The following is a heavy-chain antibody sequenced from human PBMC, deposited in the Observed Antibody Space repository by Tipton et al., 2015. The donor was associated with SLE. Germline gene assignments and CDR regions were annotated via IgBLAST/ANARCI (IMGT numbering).Heavy chain of an antibody. CDR3: ARGKISWAIFVVRNYFDS. Sequence: TLSLTCAVYGGSLRGYYWSWIRQPPGKGLEWIGEINHSGSTNYNPSLKSRVTISVDTSKNQFSLKLSSVTAADTAVYYCARGKISWAIFVVRNYFDSWGQGTLVTVSS. J-gene: IGHJ4*02. D-gene: IGHD2-21*01. CDR2: INHSGST. V-gene: IGHV4-34*01. CDR1: GGSLRGYY.